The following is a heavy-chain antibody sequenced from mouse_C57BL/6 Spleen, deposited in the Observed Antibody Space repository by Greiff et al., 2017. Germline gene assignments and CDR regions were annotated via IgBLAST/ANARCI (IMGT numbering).Heavy chain of an antibody. CDR1: GYTFTSYW. D-gene: IGHD2-1*01. V-gene: IGHV1-50*01. Sequence: QVQLQQPGAELVKPGASVKLSCKASGYTFTSYWMQWVKQRPGQGLEWIGEIDPSDSYTNYNQKFKGKATLTVDTSSSTAYMQLSSLTSEDSAVYSCARYPIYYGNYGFAYWGQGTLVTVSA. CDR2: IDPSDSYT. J-gene: IGHJ3*01. CDR3: ARYPIYYGNYGFAY.